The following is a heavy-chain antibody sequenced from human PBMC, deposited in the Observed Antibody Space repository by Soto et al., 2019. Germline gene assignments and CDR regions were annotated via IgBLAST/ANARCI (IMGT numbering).Heavy chain of an antibody. CDR2: IYYSGST. Sequence: QVQLQESGPGLVKPSQTLSLTCTVSGGSISSGGYYWSWLRQHPGKGLEWIGYIYYSGSTYHNPSLKSRVTISLDTSKNQFSLKLNSVTAADTAVYYCARVGSSGWYDIDYWGQGTLVTVSS. V-gene: IGHV4-31*03. CDR1: GGSISSGGYY. D-gene: IGHD6-19*01. J-gene: IGHJ4*02. CDR3: ARVGSSGWYDIDY.